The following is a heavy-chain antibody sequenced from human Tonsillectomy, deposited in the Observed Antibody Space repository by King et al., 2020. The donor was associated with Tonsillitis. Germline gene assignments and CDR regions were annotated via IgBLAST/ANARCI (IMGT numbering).Heavy chain of an antibody. Sequence: VQLVESGGDLVQPGGSLRLSCAASGFTFSSSWMTWVRQAPGKGREWGANIKRDGSQKHYVDSVEGRFTISRDNARNSLYLQMNSLTAEDTGVYYCARDMTPYDSDIYYDAFDIWGQGTMVTVSS. J-gene: IGHJ3*02. D-gene: IGHD3-22*01. V-gene: IGHV3-7*03. CDR1: GFTFSSSW. CDR2: IKRDGSQK. CDR3: ARDMTPYDSDIYYDAFDI.